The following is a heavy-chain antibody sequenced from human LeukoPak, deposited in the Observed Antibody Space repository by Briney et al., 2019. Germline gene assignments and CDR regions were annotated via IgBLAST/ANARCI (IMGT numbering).Heavy chain of an antibody. CDR3: ARGAGYLSREPLDF. D-gene: IGHD6-13*01. J-gene: IGHJ4*02. V-gene: IGHV3-23*01. CDR1: GFTFSNYA. Sequence: GGSLRLSCAPSGFTFSNYAMSWVRQAPGKGLEWVSAISGGGGSTYYADSVKGRFTISRGNSKNTLYLQMNSLRAEDTAVYYCARGAGYLSREPLDFWGQGTLVTVSS. CDR2: ISGGGGST.